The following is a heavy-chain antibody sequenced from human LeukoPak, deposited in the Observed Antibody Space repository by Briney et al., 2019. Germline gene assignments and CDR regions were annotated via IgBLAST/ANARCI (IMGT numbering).Heavy chain of an antibody. J-gene: IGHJ6*03. CDR2: IYYDGST. Sequence: SETLSLTCTVSGGSISSYYWSWIQQSPGKGLEWIGYIYYDGSTNYNPSLRGRVTISVDTPKNQFSLKLSSVTAAETAVYYCAREGRYRYGYNEYHLYMDIWGKGTTVTVSS. CDR3: AREGRYRYGYNEYHLYMDI. D-gene: IGHD5-18*01. CDR1: GGSISSYY. V-gene: IGHV4-59*12.